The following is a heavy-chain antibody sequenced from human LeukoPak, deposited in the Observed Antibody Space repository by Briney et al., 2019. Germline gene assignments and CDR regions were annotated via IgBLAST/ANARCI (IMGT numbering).Heavy chain of an antibody. V-gene: IGHV4-59*12. D-gene: IGHD3-3*01. CDR1: GGSISSYY. CDR3: ARKIPYYDFWSGYSSGMDV. Sequence: SETLSLTCTVSGGSISSYYWSWIRQPPGKGLEWIGYIYYSGSTNYNPSLKSRVTISVDTSKNQFSLKLSSVTAADTAVYYCARKIPYYDFWSGYSSGMDVWGQGTTVTVSS. J-gene: IGHJ6*02. CDR2: IYYSGST.